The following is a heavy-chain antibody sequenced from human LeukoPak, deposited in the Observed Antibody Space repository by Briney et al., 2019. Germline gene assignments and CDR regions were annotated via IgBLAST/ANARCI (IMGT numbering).Heavy chain of an antibody. CDR2: IYYSGST. J-gene: IGHJ4*02. Sequence: ETLSLTCTVSGGSISSYYWSWIRRPPGKGLEWIGYIYYSGSTNYNPSLKSRVTISVDTSKNQFSLKLSSVTAADTAVYYCARLYSSSSPEDYWGQGTLVTVSS. CDR1: GGSISSYY. V-gene: IGHV4-59*08. D-gene: IGHD6-6*01. CDR3: ARLYSSSSPEDY.